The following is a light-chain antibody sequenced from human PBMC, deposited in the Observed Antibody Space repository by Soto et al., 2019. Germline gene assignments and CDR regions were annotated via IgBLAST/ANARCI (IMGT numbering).Light chain of an antibody. CDR3: AAWADSLSGRV. J-gene: IGLJ2*01. V-gene: IGLV1-47*01. Sequence: QSVLPQPPSESWTHGQRVPISCSGSSYNLGSNYVYWYQHLPGTAPKLLIYRNNPRPSGFPDRFSGSKSGTSASLAISGLRSEYEADYYCAAWADSLSGRVVGVGTKLTVL. CDR2: RNN. CDR1: SYNLGSNY.